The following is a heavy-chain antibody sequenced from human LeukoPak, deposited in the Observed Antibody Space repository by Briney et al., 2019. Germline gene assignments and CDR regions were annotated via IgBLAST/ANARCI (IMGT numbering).Heavy chain of an antibody. D-gene: IGHD7-27*01. CDR2: IYYSGST. J-gene: IGHJ4*02. V-gene: IGHV4-59*12. CDR3: ARDTWGGYFDY. CDR1: GGSISSYY. Sequence: NPSETLSLTCTVSGGSISSYYWSWIRQPPGKGLEWIGYIYYSGSTNYNPSLKSRVTISVDTSKNQFSLKLSSVTAADTAVYYCARDTWGGYFDYWGQGTLVTVSS.